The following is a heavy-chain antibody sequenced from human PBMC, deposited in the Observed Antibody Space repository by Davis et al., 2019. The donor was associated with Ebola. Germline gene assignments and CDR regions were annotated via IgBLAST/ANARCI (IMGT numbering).Heavy chain of an antibody. CDR2: INPNSGGT. Sequence: ASVKVSCKASGYTFTGYYMHWVRQAPGQGLEWMGWINPNSGGTNYAQKFQGRVTITADESTSTAYMELSSLRSEDTAVYYCARSQLDNGQLVPLFDYWGQGTLVTVSS. J-gene: IGHJ4*02. CDR1: GYTFTGYY. CDR3: ARSQLDNGQLVPLFDY. V-gene: IGHV1-2*02. D-gene: IGHD6-13*01.